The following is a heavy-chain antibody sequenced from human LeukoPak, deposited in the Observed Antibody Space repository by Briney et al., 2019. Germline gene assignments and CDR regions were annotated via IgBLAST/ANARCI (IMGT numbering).Heavy chain of an antibody. CDR3: ARVTYNGYQHFDY. D-gene: IGHD3-10*01. CDR1: GGSISTNAYH. CDR2: IHHTGTT. Sequence: SETLSLTCTVSGGSISTNAYHWGWIRQPPGKGLEWITEIHHTGTTYYTPSLKSRVTISVDTSNNHFSLKLNSVTAADTAVYYCARVTYNGYQHFDYWGQGILVTVSS. V-gene: IGHV4-39*07. J-gene: IGHJ4*02.